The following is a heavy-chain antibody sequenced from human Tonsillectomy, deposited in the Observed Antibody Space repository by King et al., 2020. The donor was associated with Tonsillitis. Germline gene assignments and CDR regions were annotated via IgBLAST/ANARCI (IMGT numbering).Heavy chain of an antibody. J-gene: IGHJ4*02. CDR1: GFTFSGSA. CDR3: TTPGSVYSSSYDY. D-gene: IGHD6-6*01. CDR2: IRSKANSYAT. Sequence: VQLVESGGGLVQPGGSLKLSCAASGFTFSGSAMHWVRQASGKGLEWVGRIRSKANSYATAYDASVKGRFTISRDDSKNTAYLQMNSLKTEDTAVYYCTTPGSVYSSSYDYWGQGTLVTVSS. V-gene: IGHV3-73*02.